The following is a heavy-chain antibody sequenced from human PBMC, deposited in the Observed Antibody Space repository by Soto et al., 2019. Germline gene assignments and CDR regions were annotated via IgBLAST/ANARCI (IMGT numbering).Heavy chain of an antibody. J-gene: IGHJ6*03. CDR2: ISAHNSNS. CDR3: ARDWYFYGSGSPNHMDV. CDR1: GYTFSNYG. V-gene: IGHV1-18*01. D-gene: IGHD3-10*01. Sequence: QVQLVQSGDEMRKPGASVKVSCQASGYTFSNYGITWVRQAPGQGLECMGWISAHNSNSKYAQSLQGRLTLTTHTSTSTAYMELRSLRSDDTAVYYCARDWYFYGSGSPNHMDVWGKGTTVSVSS.